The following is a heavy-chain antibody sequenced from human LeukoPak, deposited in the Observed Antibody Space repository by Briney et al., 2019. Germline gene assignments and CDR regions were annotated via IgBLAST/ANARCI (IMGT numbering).Heavy chain of an antibody. CDR1: GFTFSTYA. V-gene: IGHV3-23*01. CDR3: ARGYCTGNSCPIYYYGMDV. J-gene: IGHJ6*02. CDR2: ISARDNYT. Sequence: GGSLRLSCAASGFTFSTYAMTWVRQAPGKGLEWDSAISARDNYTYYADSVKGRFTISRDNSNLYLQMDSLRAEDTALYYCARGYCTGNSCPIYYYGMDVWGQGTTVIVSS. D-gene: IGHD2-8*02.